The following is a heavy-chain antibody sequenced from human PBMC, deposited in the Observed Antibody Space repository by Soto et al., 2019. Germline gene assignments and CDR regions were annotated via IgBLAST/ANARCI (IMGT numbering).Heavy chain of an antibody. J-gene: IGHJ6*02. D-gene: IGHD1-26*01. CDR1: GGSFSGYF. Sequence: SETLSLTCAVYGGSFSGYFWSWIRQPPGKGLEWIGYIYHSGSTYYNPSLKSRVTISVDTSENQFSLKLNSVTAAGTAVYYCAIDPYVVGATRNYYYGMDVWGQGTTVTVSS. CDR3: AIDPYVVGATRNYYYGMDV. V-gene: IGHV4-34*01. CDR2: IYHSGST.